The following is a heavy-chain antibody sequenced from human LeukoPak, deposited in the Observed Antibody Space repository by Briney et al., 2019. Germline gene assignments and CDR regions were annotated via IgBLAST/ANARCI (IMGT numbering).Heavy chain of an antibody. D-gene: IGHD1-26*01. CDR2: ISWNSGSI. Sequence: PGGSLRLSCAASGFTFDDYAMHWVRQAPGKGLEWVSGISWNSGSIGYADSVKGRFTISRDNAKNSLYLQMNSLRAEDTALYYCAKDISFVGATPGFDYWGQGTLVTVSS. V-gene: IGHV3-9*01. CDR1: GFTFDDYA. CDR3: AKDISFVGATPGFDY. J-gene: IGHJ4*02.